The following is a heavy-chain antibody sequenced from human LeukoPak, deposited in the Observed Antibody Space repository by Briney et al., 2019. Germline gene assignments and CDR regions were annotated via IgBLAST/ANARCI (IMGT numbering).Heavy chain of an antibody. J-gene: IGHJ5*02. CDR1: GGSISGYD. CDR2: VYQSWST. V-gene: IGHV4-59*01. CDR3: AGRQTEAAAYADNGSWLDP. D-gene: IGHD4-17*01. Sequence: SETLSLTCTVSGGSISGYDWSWIRQAPGKGLEWIGYVYQSWSTNYTPSLWSRVTVSRDTSKIQFSLKLTSVTAADTAVYYCAGRQTEAAAYADNGSWLDPWGQGTLVT.